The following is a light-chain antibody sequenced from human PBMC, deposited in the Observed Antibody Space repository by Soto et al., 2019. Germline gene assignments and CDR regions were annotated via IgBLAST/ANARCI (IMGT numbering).Light chain of an antibody. Sequence: QSVLTQPPSVSGAPGQRVTISCTGSSSNIGAGYDVHWYQQLPGTAPKLLIYGNSNRPSGVPDRFSGSKSGTSASLAITGXXAXDEADYYCQSYDSSLKVFGGGTKLTVL. J-gene: IGLJ2*01. CDR1: SSNIGAGYD. CDR2: GNS. CDR3: QSYDSSLKV. V-gene: IGLV1-40*01.